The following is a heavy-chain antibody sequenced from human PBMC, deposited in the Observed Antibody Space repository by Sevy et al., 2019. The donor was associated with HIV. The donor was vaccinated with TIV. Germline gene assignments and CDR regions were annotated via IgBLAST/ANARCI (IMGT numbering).Heavy chain of an antibody. CDR3: ARGAGSSNWFDP. D-gene: IGHD1-26*01. J-gene: IGHJ5*02. CDR1: GFTFSSYS. V-gene: IGHV3-21*01. CDR2: ISSSSSYI. Sequence: GGSLRLSCAASGFTFSSYSMNWVRQAPGKGLEWVSSISSSSSYIYYADSVKGRFTISRDNAKNSLYLQMNSLRAEDTAEYYCARGAGSSNWFDPWGQGTLVTVSS.